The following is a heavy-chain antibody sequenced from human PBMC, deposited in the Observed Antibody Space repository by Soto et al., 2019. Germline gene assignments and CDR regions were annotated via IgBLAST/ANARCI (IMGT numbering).Heavy chain of an antibody. CDR3: VCDYEYQVLESAALDI. CDR1: GYTFTSYG. Sequence: GASVKVSCKASGYTFTSYGISWVRQAPGQGIERVGGIIPMYGTPVYAQKLQGRVTLTADEATTTAYMELSGLRYEDTAFFFCVCDYEYQVLESAALDIWGQGTMVTVSS. D-gene: IGHD4-17*01. V-gene: IGHV1-69*13. CDR2: IIPMYGTP. J-gene: IGHJ3*02.